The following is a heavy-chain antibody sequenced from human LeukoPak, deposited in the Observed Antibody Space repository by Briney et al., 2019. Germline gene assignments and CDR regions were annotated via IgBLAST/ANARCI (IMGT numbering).Heavy chain of an antibody. D-gene: IGHD5-12*01. Sequence: GGSLRLSCAASGFTFGDYAMHWVRQAPGKGLEWVSGISWNSGSIGYADSVKGRFTISRDNAKNSLYLQMNSLRAEDTALYYCAKDSSGGYGTDFDYWGQGTLVTVSS. CDR1: GFTFGDYA. CDR3: AKDSSGGYGTDFDY. J-gene: IGHJ4*02. V-gene: IGHV3-9*01. CDR2: ISWNSGSI.